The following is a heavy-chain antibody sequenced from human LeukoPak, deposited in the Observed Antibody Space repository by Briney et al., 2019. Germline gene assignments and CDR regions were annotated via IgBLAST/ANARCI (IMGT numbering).Heavy chain of an antibody. D-gene: IGHD3-22*01. CDR3: AKDVGSTMIVVVIQGYFDY. Sequence: PGGSLRLSCAASRFTFSSYAMSWVRQAPGKGLEWVSAVSSSGGSSYYADSVKGRFTISRDNSKNTLYLQMNSLRAEDTAVYYCAKDVGSTMIVVVIQGYFDYWGQGTLVTVSS. V-gene: IGHV3-23*01. CDR1: RFTFSSYA. CDR2: VSSSGGSS. J-gene: IGHJ4*02.